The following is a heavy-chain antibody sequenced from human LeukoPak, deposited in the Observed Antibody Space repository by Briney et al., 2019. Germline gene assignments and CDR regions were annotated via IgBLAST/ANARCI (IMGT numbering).Heavy chain of an antibody. D-gene: IGHD2-15*01. CDR2: IKEDGSEK. J-gene: IGHJ4*02. CDR1: GFSFSLYG. CDR3: ARNVGWFRFDY. V-gene: IGHV3-7*03. Sequence: PGGSLRLSCGASGFSFSLYGMHWVRQAPGKGLEWVANIKEDGSEKYYEDSVKGRFTISRDNAKNSLYLQMNSLRAEDTAVYYCARNVGWFRFDYWGQGTLVTVSS.